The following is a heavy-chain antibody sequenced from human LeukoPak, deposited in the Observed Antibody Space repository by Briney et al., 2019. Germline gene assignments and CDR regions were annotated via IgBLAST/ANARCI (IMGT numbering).Heavy chain of an antibody. D-gene: IGHD3-3*01. CDR2: ISSSGSTI. CDR1: GFTVSSNY. Sequence: GGSLRLSCAASGFTVSSNYMNWVRQAPGKGLEWVSYISSSGSTIYYADSVKGRFTISRDNAKNSLYLQMNSLGAEDTAVYYCARAKLSGYSDYWGQGTLVTVSS. J-gene: IGHJ4*02. V-gene: IGHV3-48*03. CDR3: ARAKLSGYSDY.